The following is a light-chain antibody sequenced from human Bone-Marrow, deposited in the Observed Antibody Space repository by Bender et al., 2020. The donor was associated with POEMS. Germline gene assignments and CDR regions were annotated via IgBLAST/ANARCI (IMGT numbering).Light chain of an antibody. Sequence: SYELAQPPSVSVSPGQTARITCSGDELTERYAYWYQQKPGQAPVLVIYKDTERPSGVPERFSGSSLGTTDTLTISGVQAEDEADYYCQSVDSSGIVWVFGGGTKLTVL. V-gene: IGLV3-25*03. CDR3: QSVDSSGIVWV. J-gene: IGLJ3*02. CDR2: KDT. CDR1: ELTERY.